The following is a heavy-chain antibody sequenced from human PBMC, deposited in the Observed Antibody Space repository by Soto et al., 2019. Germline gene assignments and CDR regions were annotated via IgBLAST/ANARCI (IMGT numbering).Heavy chain of an antibody. V-gene: IGHV4-31*03. D-gene: IGHD5-12*01. CDR3: ARDLERLVAAPRYFDY. Sequence: TLSLPFTFSCGSISSGGFYWSWIRPQPGKGLEWIGYIYYSGSTYYNPSLKSRVTISVDTSKNQFSLKLSSVTAADTAVYYCARDLERLVAAPRYFDYWGQGTLVTVSS. J-gene: IGHJ4*02. CDR1: CGSISSGGFY. CDR2: IYYSGST.